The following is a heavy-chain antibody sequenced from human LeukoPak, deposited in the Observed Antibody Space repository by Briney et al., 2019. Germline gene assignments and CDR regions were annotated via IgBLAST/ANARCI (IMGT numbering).Heavy chain of an antibody. D-gene: IGHD6-19*01. Sequence: GGSLRLSCAASGFTFSSYAMSWVRQAPGKGLEWFSAISGSGGSTYYADSVKGRFTISRDNSKNTLYLQMNSLRAEDTAVYYCAKDRAFLLAGTHAFDIWGQGTMVTVSS. CDR2: ISGSGGST. CDR3: AKDRAFLLAGTHAFDI. V-gene: IGHV3-23*01. J-gene: IGHJ3*02. CDR1: GFTFSSYA.